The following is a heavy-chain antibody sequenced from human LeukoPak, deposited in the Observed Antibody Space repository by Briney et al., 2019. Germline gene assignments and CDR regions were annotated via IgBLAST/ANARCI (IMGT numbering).Heavy chain of an antibody. Sequence: SETLSLTCSVSGGSISGYYWSWIRQPAGKGLEWIGRIYSSGSTNYNPSLKSRVTMSVDTSKKQFSLKLSSVTAADTALYYCARDYDYWGHRTLVTVSS. CDR2: IYSSGST. V-gene: IGHV4-4*07. CDR1: GGSISGYY. CDR3: ARDYDY. J-gene: IGHJ4*01.